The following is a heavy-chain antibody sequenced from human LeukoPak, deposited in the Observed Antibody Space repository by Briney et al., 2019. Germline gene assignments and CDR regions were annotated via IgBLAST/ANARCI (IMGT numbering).Heavy chain of an antibody. V-gene: IGHV4-34*01. CDR1: GGSFSGYY. Sequence: SETLSLTCAVYGGSFSGYYWSWIRQPPGKGLEWIGEINHSGSTNYNPSLKSRVTISVDTSKNQFSLKLSSVTAADTAVYYCAMSAYDSSGYYYYWGQGTLVTVSS. D-gene: IGHD3-22*01. CDR2: INHSGST. J-gene: IGHJ4*02. CDR3: AMSAYDSSGYYYY.